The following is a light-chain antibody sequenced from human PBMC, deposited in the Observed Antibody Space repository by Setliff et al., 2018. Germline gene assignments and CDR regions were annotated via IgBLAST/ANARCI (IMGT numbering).Light chain of an antibody. CDR1: RSNIGAGHD. CDR2: HNN. J-gene: IGLJ2*01. V-gene: IGLV1-40*01. Sequence: QSVLAQPPSVSGAPGQRVSISCSGGRSNIGAGHDVHWYYHLAGTAPKLLIYHNNNRASGIPDRFSGSKSGTSASLAIAELQAEDEADYYCQSYDNTLGVSIFGGGTKGTV. CDR3: QSYDNTLGVSI.